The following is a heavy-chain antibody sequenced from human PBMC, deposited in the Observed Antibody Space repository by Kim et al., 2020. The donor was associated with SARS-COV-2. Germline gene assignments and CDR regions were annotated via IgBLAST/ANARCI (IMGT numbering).Heavy chain of an antibody. D-gene: IGHD3-22*01. V-gene: IGHV3-53*04. J-gene: IGHJ3*02. CDR3: ARDQYYYDSSGYYYDAFDI. Sequence: GRFTISRNNSKNTLYLQMNSLRAEDTAVYYCARDQYYYDSSGYYYDAFDIWGQGTMVTVSS.